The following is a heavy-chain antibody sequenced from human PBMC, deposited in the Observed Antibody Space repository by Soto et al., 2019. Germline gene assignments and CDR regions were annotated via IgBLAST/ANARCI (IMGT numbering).Heavy chain of an antibody. Sequence: QVHLVQSGPELKKPGSSVRVSCKASGDTFSSYTINWVRQAPGLGLEWMGRTIPILSMSNYALKFQGRLTITSDKSTSTAYMELSSLRSEDTAMYYCATSYGSGSQASDHWGQGALVTVSS. CDR1: GDTFSSYT. CDR3: ATSYGSGSQASDH. CDR2: TIPILSMS. J-gene: IGHJ4*02. D-gene: IGHD3-10*01. V-gene: IGHV1-69*02.